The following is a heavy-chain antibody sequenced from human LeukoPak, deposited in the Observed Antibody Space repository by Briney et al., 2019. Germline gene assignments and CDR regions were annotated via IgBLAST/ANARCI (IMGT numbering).Heavy chain of an antibody. CDR1: GGSFSGYY. Sequence: SETLSLTCAVYGGSFSGYYWSWIRQPPGKGLEWIGEINHSGSTNYNPSLKSRVTISVDTSKNQFSLKLSSVTAADTAVYYCARDRSYGDHALLWGQGTLVTVSS. CDR2: INHSGST. J-gene: IGHJ4*02. D-gene: IGHD4-17*01. CDR3: ARDRSYGDHALL. V-gene: IGHV4-34*01.